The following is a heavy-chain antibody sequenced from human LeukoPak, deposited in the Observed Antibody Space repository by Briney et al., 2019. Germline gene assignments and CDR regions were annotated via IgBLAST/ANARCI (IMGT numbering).Heavy chain of an antibody. Sequence: SETLSLTCTVSGGSISSYYWSWIRQPPGKRLEWIGYIYCSGSTNYNPSLKSRVTISVDTSKNQFSLKLSSVTAADTAVYYCASSGDSGLFDYWGQGTLVSVSS. J-gene: IGHJ4*02. CDR3: ASSGDSGLFDY. CDR1: GGSISSYY. V-gene: IGHV4-59*01. D-gene: IGHD4-17*01. CDR2: IYCSGST.